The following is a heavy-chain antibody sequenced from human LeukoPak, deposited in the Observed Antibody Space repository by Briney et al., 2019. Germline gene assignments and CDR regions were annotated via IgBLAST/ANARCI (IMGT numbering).Heavy chain of an antibody. J-gene: IGHJ4*02. V-gene: IGHV4-61*10. D-gene: IGHD5-24*01. CDR3: ARERRDGYKVYFDY. CDR1: GGSISSGSYY. CDR2: VYYSGST. Sequence: SQTLSLTCTVSGGSISSGSYYWSWIRQPAGKGLEWIGYVYYSGSTNYNPSLKSRVTISVDTSKNQFSLRLSSVTAADTAVYYCARERRDGYKVYFDYWGQGTLVTVSS.